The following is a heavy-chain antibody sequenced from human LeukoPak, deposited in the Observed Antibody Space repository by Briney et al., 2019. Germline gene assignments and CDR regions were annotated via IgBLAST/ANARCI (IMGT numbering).Heavy chain of an antibody. CDR2: IISSSSAI. J-gene: IGHJ4*02. D-gene: IGHD3-3*01. V-gene: IGHV3-48*01. Sequence: GRSLRLSCAASGFSFSSYSINCVRQAPGKGLEWVSYIISSSSAIYYVDSVKGRFTISRDNAKNSLYLQMNSLRAEDTAVYYCANGNDFWSGFDYWGQGTLVTVSS. CDR3: ANGNDFWSGFDY. CDR1: GFSFSSYS.